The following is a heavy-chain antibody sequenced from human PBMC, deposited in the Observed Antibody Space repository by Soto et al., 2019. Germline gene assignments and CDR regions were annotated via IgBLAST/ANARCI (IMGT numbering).Heavy chain of an antibody. Sequence: GGSLRLSCAASGFTFSSYWMSWVRQAPGKGLEWVANIKQDGSEKYNVDSVKGRFTISRDNAKNSVYLQLNSLRAEDTAVYYCARGTAVAGLRFEYWGQGALVTVSS. J-gene: IGHJ4*02. CDR2: IKQDGSEK. V-gene: IGHV3-7*04. CDR3: ARGTAVAGLRFEY. D-gene: IGHD6-19*01. CDR1: GFTFSSYW.